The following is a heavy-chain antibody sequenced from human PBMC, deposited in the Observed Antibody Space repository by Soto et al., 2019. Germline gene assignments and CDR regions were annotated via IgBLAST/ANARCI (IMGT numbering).Heavy chain of an antibody. CDR2: IWYDGSNK. CDR3: ARDGHCSSTSCYSLDY. J-gene: IGHJ4*02. Sequence: QVQLVESGGGVVQPGRSLRLSCAASGFTFSSYGMHWVRQAPGKGLEWVAGIWYDGSNKYYADSVKGRFTISRDNSKNKLYLQMNSLRAEDTAVYYCARDGHCSSTSCYSLDYWGQGTLVTVSS. V-gene: IGHV3-33*01. CDR1: GFTFSSYG. D-gene: IGHD2-2*01.